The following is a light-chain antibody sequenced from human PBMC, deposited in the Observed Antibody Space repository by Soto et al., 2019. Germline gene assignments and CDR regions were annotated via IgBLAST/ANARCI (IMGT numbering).Light chain of an antibody. V-gene: IGKV3-20*01. Sequence: EIVLTQSPDTLSLSPGERATLSCRASQSISSSYLAWYQQKPGQSPRLLIYDASSRAAGIPDRFSGSGYGTDFILTISRLEPEDLAVYYCQQDGSSPFTFGPGTKVDIK. J-gene: IGKJ3*01. CDR1: QSISSSY. CDR2: DAS. CDR3: QQDGSSPFT.